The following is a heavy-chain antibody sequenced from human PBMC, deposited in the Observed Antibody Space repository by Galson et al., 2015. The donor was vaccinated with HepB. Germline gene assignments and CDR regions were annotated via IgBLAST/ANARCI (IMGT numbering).Heavy chain of an antibody. D-gene: IGHD6-19*01. CDR2: IRSKGYGATT. CDR3: TGGRWLAWFDP. V-gene: IGHV3-49*04. Sequence: SLRLSCATSGFTFGDYDMNLVRQAPGKGLEWVGFIRSKGYGATTEYDAPVKGRFTISRDDSNSISYLQMNSLKTEDTAVYYCTGGRWLAWFDPWGQGTLVTVSS. CDR1: GFTFGDYD. J-gene: IGHJ5*02.